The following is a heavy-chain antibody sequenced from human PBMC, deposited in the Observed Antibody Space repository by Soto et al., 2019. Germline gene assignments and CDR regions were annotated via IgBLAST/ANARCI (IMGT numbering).Heavy chain of an antibody. Sequence: PSETLSLTCTVSGGSISSGGYYWSWIRQHPGKGLEWIGYIYYSGSTYYNPSLKSRVTISVDTSKNQFSLKLSSVTAADTAVYYCARDTPYYYYGMDVWGQGTPVTVSS. CDR3: ARDTPYYYYGMDV. V-gene: IGHV4-31*03. CDR1: GGSISSGGYY. CDR2: IYYSGST. J-gene: IGHJ6*02.